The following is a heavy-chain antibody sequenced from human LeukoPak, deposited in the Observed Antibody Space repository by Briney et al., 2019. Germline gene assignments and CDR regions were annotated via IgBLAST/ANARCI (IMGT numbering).Heavy chain of an antibody. CDR1: GGSISSNDYF. J-gene: IGHJ5*02. D-gene: IGHD3-10*01. CDR3: AREVNHYGLRRNSFDP. Sequence: KASETLSLTCTVSGGSISSNDYFWGWIRQSPGNGLEWIGSIDYSGSTYINPSLKSRVTMSEDTSKNQFSLKLSSVTAADTAVYYRAREVNHYGLRRNSFDPWGQGTKVTVSS. CDR2: IDYSGST. V-gene: IGHV4-39*07.